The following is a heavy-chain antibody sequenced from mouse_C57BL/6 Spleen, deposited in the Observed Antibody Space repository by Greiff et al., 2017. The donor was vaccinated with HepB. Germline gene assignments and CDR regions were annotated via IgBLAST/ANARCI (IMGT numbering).Heavy chain of an antibody. Sequence: EVHLVESGGDLVKPGGSLKLSCAASGFTFSSYGMSWVRQTPDKRLEWVATISSGGSYTYYPDSVKGRFTISRDNAKNTLYLQMSSLKSEDTAMYYCARQRDYPWFAYWGQGTLVTVSA. J-gene: IGHJ3*01. V-gene: IGHV5-6*01. CDR3: ARQRDYPWFAY. CDR1: GFTFSSYG. D-gene: IGHD2-4*01. CDR2: ISSGGSYT.